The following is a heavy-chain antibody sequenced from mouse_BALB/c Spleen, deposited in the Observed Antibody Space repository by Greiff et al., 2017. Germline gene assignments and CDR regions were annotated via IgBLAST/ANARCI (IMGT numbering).Heavy chain of an antibody. J-gene: IGHJ3*01. CDR2: ISSGGSYT. Sequence: DVMLVESGGGLVKPGGSLKLSCAASGFTFSSYTMSWVRQTPEKRLEWVATISSGGSYTYYPDSVKGRFTISRDNAKNTLYLQMSSLKSEDTAMYYCTREGNSLTGRFAYWGQGTLVTVSA. D-gene: IGHD4-1*01. CDR3: TREGNSLTGRFAY. V-gene: IGHV5-6-4*01. CDR1: GFTFSSYT.